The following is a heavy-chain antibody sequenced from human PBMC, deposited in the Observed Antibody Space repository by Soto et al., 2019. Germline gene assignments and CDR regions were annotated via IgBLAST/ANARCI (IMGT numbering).Heavy chain of an antibody. CDR2: IYYSGNT. CDR1: GGSVTSGGYY. D-gene: IGHD3-9*01. CDR3: VRDRRLLAGYRRAYYFDS. J-gene: IGHJ4*02. Sequence: QVQLQESGPRLVKPSQTLSLTCTVSGGSVTSGGYYWTWIRQHPGKGLEWIGYIYYSGNTYYNPSIKSRLTISIDTSKNQFSLKLSSVTAAETAVYYRVRDRRLLAGYRRAYYFDSWGQGTLVTVSS. V-gene: IGHV4-31*03.